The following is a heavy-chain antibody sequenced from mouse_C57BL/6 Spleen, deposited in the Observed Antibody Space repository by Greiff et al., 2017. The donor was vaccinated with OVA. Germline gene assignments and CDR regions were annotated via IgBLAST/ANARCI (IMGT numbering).Heavy chain of an antibody. V-gene: IGHV1-15*01. D-gene: IGHD1-1*01. J-gene: IGHJ1*03. CDR2: IDPEPGGT. CDR1: GYTFTDYE. CDR3: TRSDYGSSPGYFDV. Sequence: QVQLQQSGAELVRPGASVTLSCKASGYTFTDYEMHWVKQTPVHGLEWIGAIDPEPGGTAYNQKFKGTAILTADKSSSTAYMELRSLTSEDSAVYYCTRSDYGSSPGYFDVWGTGTTVTVSS.